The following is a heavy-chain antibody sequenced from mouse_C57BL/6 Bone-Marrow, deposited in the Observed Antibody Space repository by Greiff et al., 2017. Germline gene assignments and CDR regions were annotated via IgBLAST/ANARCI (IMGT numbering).Heavy chain of an antibody. CDR3: ARRGNPYAMDY. V-gene: IGHV1-19*01. Sequence: VQLKESGPVLVKPGASVKMSCKASGYTFTDYYMNWVKQSHGKSLEWIGVINPYNGGTSYNQKFKGKATLTVDKSSSTAYMELNSLTSEDSAVYYCARRGNPYAMDYWGQGTSVTVSS. CDR1: GYTFTDYY. D-gene: IGHD2-1*01. CDR2: INPYNGGT. J-gene: IGHJ4*01.